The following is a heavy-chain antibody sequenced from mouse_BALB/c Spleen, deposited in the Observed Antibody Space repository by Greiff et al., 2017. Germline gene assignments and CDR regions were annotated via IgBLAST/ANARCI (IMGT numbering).Heavy chain of an antibody. CDR3: ARSNYGSSYGYFDY. CDR2: IYPGDGDT. J-gene: IGHJ2*01. Sequence: VQLQQSGAELARPGASVKLSCKASGYTFTSYWMQWVKQRPGQGLEWIGAIYPGDGDTRYTQKFKGKATLTADKSSSTAYMQLSSLASEDSAVYYCARSNYGSSYGYFDYWGQGTTLTVSS. V-gene: IGHV1-87*01. CDR1: GYTFTSYW. D-gene: IGHD1-1*01.